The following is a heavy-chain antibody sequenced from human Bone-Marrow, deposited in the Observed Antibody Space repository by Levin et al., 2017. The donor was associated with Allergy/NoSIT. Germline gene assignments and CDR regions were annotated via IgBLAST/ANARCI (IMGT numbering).Heavy chain of an antibody. V-gene: IGHV5-51*01. J-gene: IGHJ5*02. CDR1: GYSFTNYW. Sequence: KVSCKTSGYSFTNYWIGWVRQMPGKGLEWMGIIYPGNSATRYSPSLQGQVIISADKSISTAYLQWSSLKASDTAMYYCARPAVAVTAVWFDPWGQGTLVTVSS. D-gene: IGHD6-19*01. CDR3: ARPAVAVTAVWFDP. CDR2: IYPGNSAT.